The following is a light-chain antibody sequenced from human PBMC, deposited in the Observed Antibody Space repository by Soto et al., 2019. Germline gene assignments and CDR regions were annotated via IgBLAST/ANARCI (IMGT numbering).Light chain of an antibody. CDR3: MRGTLGPIP. CDR1: QSLVNTNGVAF. V-gene: IGKV2-30*01. Sequence: DVVMTQSPLSLPVSLGQPASISCRSSQSLVNTNGVAFRNWFHQRPGQSPRRLIYKVSNRDSGDHSRLSGSGSDPAFTLKISRVEAYDVGVYNSMRGTLGPIPFGQGTRLEIK. CDR2: KVS. J-gene: IGKJ5*01.